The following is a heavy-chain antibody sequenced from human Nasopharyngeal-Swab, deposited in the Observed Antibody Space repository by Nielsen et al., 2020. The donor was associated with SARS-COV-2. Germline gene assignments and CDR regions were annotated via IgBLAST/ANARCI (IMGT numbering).Heavy chain of an antibody. V-gene: IGHV4-59*04. J-gene: IGHJ6*03. CDR1: GGPISSYY. CDR2: IYYSGRT. D-gene: IGHD2-15*01. CDR3: ARQSVRRIVVVVAVKGYYYMDV. Sequence: SETLSLTCTVSGGPISSYYWSWIRQPPGKGLEWIGYIYYSGRTYYNPSLKSRVTISVDTSKNQCSLKLSSVTAADTAVYYCARQSVRRIVVVVAVKGYYYMDVWGKGTTVTVSS.